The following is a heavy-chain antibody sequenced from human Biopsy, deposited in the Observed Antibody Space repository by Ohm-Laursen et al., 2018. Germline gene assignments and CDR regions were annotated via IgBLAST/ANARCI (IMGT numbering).Heavy chain of an antibody. Sequence: GTLSLTCTVSGGSISNYFWTWIRQPPGKGLEWIGYLRFEDRTSYNSSLKSRVTISADTSKNQFSLRLSSVTAADTAVYYCARTPGKAVAGRFLDLWGRGTLVTVSS. CDR2: LRFEDRT. J-gene: IGHJ2*01. D-gene: IGHD6-19*01. V-gene: IGHV4-59*01. CDR1: GGSISNYF. CDR3: ARTPGKAVAGRFLDL.